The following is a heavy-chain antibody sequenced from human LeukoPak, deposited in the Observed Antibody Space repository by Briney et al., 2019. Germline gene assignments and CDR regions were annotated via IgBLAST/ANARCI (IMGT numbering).Heavy chain of an antibody. Sequence: GASVKVSCKASGYTFTSYYMHWVGQAPGQGLEWRGIINPSGGGTSYAQKFQGRVTMTRDTSTSTVYMELSSLRSEDTAVYYCARGRYNWNPPSGYWGQGTLVTVSS. CDR1: GYTFTSYY. D-gene: IGHD1-20*01. J-gene: IGHJ4*02. CDR2: INPSGGGT. V-gene: IGHV1-46*01. CDR3: ARGRYNWNPPSGY.